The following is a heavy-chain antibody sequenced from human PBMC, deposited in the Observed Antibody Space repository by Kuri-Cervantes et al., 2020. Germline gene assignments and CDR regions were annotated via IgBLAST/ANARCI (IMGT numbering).Heavy chain of an antibody. J-gene: IGHJ5*02. CDR1: GYTFTSYA. CDR3: AKDRATVTTGWFDP. Sequence: ASVKVSCKASGYTFTSYAMHWVRQAPGQRLEWMGWINAGNGNTKYSQKFQGRVTITRDTSASTAYMELSSLRSEDTAVYYCAKDRATVTTGWFDPWGQGTLVTVSS. D-gene: IGHD4-11*01. V-gene: IGHV1-3*01. CDR2: INAGNGNT.